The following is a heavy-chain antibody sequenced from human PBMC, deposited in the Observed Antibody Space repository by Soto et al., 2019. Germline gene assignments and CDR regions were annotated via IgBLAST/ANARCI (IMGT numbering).Heavy chain of an antibody. V-gene: IGHV4-59*01. D-gene: IGHD4-4*01. CDR1: GGSISSYD. Sequence: SETLSLTCTVSGGSISSYDWSWIRQPPGKGLEWIGYIYYSGSTNYNPSLKSRVTISVDTSKNQFSLKLSSVTAADTAVYYCAREGGLSNHIYYGMDVWGQGTTVTVSS. CDR2: IYYSGST. J-gene: IGHJ6*02. CDR3: AREGGLSNHIYYGMDV.